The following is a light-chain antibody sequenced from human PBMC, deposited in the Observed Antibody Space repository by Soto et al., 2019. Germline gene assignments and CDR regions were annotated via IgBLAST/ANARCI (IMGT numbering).Light chain of an antibody. CDR3: QPSVQALT. V-gene: IGKV1-33*01. CDR2: DAS. J-gene: IGKJ4*01. CDR1: QDIRNH. Sequence: DIQMTQSPSSLSASVGDRVTITCQSSQDIRNHLNWYQQKVGKAPKLLINDASNLETGVPSRFSGSGSGTHFTLTISIQQPEDIATYYCQPSVQALTFGGGTEVEI.